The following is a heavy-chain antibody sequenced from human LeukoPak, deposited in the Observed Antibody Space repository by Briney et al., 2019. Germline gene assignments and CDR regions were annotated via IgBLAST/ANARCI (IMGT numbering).Heavy chain of an antibody. J-gene: IGHJ4*02. CDR2: IYTSGST. D-gene: IGHD6-19*01. V-gene: IGHV4-61*02. CDR1: GGSISSGSYY. CDR3: ARHPMAGPFDY. Sequence: SEALSLTCTVSGGSISSGSYYWSWIRQPAGKGLEWIGRIYTSGSTNYNPSLKSRVTISVDTSKNQFSLKLSSVTAADTAVYYCARHPMAGPFDYWGQGTLVTVSS.